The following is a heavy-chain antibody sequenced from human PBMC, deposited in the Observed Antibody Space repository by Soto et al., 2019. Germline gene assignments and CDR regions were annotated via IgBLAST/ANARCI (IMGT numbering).Heavy chain of an antibody. CDR2: IYHSGST. CDR1: GGSISSSNW. Sequence: TSETLSLTCAVSGGSISSSNWWSWVRQPPGKGLEWIGEIYHSGSTNYNPSLKSRVTISVDKSKNQFSLKLSSVTAADTAVYYCARGGELSSGWPNNWFDPSGQGTLVTVSS. CDR3: ARGGELSSGWPNNWFDP. D-gene: IGHD6-19*01. V-gene: IGHV4-4*02. J-gene: IGHJ5*02.